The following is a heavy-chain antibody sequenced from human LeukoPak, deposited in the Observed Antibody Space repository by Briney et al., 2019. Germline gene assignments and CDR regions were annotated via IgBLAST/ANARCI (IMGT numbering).Heavy chain of an antibody. J-gene: IGHJ4*02. Sequence: SGGSLRLSCAASGFSFSNYAMSWVRQVPGKGLEWVSAISGRDDSTYYADSVKGRFTISRDTSKNTLYLRMNSLRAEDTAVYYCAKWGDYDVVTGYYDSDYWGQGTLVTVSS. CDR1: GFSFSNYA. D-gene: IGHD3-9*01. CDR3: AKWGDYDVVTGYYDSDY. CDR2: ISGRDDST. V-gene: IGHV3-23*01.